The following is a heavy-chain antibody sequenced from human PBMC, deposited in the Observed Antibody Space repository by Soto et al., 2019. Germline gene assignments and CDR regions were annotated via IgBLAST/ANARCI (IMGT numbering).Heavy chain of an antibody. V-gene: IGHV1-69*13. CDR3: ASIRRGYSYGFSF. D-gene: IGHD5-18*01. J-gene: IGHJ4*02. Sequence: SVKVSCKASGGTFSSYAISWVRQAPGQGLEWMGGIIPIFGTANYAQKFQGRVTITADESTSTAYMELSSLRSEDTAVYYCASIRRGYSYGFSFWGQGTLVTVSS. CDR1: GGTFSSYA. CDR2: IIPIFGTA.